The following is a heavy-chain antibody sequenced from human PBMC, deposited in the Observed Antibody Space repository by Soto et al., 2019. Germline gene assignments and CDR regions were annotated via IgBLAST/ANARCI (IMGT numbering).Heavy chain of an antibody. D-gene: IGHD2-8*01. V-gene: IGHV1-46*03. Sequence: QVQLVQSGAEVKKPGASVKVSCKASGYTFTSYYMHWVRQAPGQGLEWMGIINPSGGSTSYAQKFQGRVTMTRDTSTSTVYMELSSLRSEDTAVYYCARDQDNARMVWGFDYWGQGTLVTVSS. CDR1: GYTFTSYY. CDR3: ARDQDNARMVWGFDY. J-gene: IGHJ4*02. CDR2: INPSGGST.